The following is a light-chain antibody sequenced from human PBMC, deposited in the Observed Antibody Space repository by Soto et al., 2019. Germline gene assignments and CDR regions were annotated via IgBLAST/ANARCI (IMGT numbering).Light chain of an antibody. CDR1: QSISSW. J-gene: IGKJ1*01. CDR3: QQFDTYRT. CDR2: DAS. V-gene: IGKV1-5*01. Sequence: DIQITESPSTLSASVGDRVTITCRASQSISSWLAWYQQKPGKAPKLLIYDASSLESGVPSRFSGSGSGTDFTLTISSLQPDDFGTYYCQQFDTYRTFGQGTKVDI.